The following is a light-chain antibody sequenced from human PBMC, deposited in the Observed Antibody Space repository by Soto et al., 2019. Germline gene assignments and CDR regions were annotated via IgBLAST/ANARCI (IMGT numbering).Light chain of an antibody. V-gene: IGLV2-11*01. Sequence: QSALTQPRSVSGSPGQSVTXSCTGTSSDFGGDDFVSWYQHHPAKAPKLMIYDVSKRPSGVPDRFSGSKSGNTASLTISGLQAEDEADYYCCSYAVSYTLYVFGTGTKLTVL. CDR2: DVS. CDR1: SSDFGGDDF. J-gene: IGLJ1*01. CDR3: CSYAVSYTLYV.